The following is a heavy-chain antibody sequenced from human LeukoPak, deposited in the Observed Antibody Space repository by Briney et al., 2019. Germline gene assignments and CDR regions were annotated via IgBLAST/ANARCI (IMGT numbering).Heavy chain of an antibody. D-gene: IGHD3-22*01. CDR3: ARKVPPRHMIVVAYDAFDI. CDR1: GGSISSYY. J-gene: IGHJ3*02. Sequence: SETLSLTCTVSGGSISSYYWSWIRQPPGKGLEWIGYIYYSGSTNYNPSLKSRVTISVDTSKNQFSLKLSSVTAADTAVYYCARKVPPRHMIVVAYDAFDIWGQGTMVTVSS. CDR2: IYYSGST. V-gene: IGHV4-59*01.